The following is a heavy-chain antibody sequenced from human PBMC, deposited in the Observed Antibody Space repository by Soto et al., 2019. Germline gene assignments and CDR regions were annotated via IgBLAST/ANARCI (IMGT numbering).Heavy chain of an antibody. D-gene: IGHD3-22*01. CDR3: ARGETITSYYDSRGYFLFDY. V-gene: IGHV1-2*04. J-gene: IGHJ4*02. Sequence: QVQLVQSGAEVKKPGASVKVSCKASGYTFTGYYMHWVRQAPGQGLEWMGWINPNSGGTNYAQKLQGWLTMTRDTALNTAYMGLSRPRSDDTAVYFCARGETITSYYDSRGYFLFDYWGQGTLVTVSS. CDR2: INPNSGGT. CDR1: GYTFTGYY.